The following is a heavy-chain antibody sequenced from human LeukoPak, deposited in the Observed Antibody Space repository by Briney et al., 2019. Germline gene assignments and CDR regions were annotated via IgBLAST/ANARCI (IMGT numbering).Heavy chain of an antibody. CDR2: IYYSVST. Sequence: PSETLSLTCTVSGGSISSYYWSWIRQPPGKGLEWIGYIYYSVSTNYNPSLKSRVTISVDTSKNQFSLKLSSVTAADTAVYYCASGSGSYYNPKTFDYWGQGTLVTVSS. V-gene: IGHV4-59*01. CDR1: GGSISSYY. D-gene: IGHD3-10*01. CDR3: ASGSGSYYNPKTFDY. J-gene: IGHJ4*02.